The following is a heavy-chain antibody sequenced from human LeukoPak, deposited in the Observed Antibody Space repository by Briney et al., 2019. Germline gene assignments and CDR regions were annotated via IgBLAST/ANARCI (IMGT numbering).Heavy chain of an antibody. CDR1: GGTFSSYA. CDR3: ARSSDYAGGNFDY. J-gene: IGHJ4*02. Sequence: ASVEVSCKASGGTFSSYAISWVRQAPGQGLEWMGGIIPIFGTANYAQKFQGRVTITADESTSTAYMELSSLRSEDTAVYYCARSSDYAGGNFDYWGQGTLVTVSS. D-gene: IGHD5-12*01. CDR2: IIPIFGTA. V-gene: IGHV1-69*13.